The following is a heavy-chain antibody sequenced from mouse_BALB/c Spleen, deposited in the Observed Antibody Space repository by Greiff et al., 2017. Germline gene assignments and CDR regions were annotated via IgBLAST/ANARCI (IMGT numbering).Heavy chain of an antibody. CDR2: IYPGNSDT. Sequence: EVQLQQSGTVLARPGASVKMSCKASGYTFTSYWMHWVKQRPGQGLEWIGAIYPGNSDTSYNQKFKGKAKLTAVTSTSTAYMELSSLTNEDSAVYYCTRDGNYSYWYFDVWGAGTTVTVSS. CDR3: TRDGNYSYWYFDV. V-gene: IGHV1-5*01. CDR1: GYTFTSYW. D-gene: IGHD2-1*01. J-gene: IGHJ1*01.